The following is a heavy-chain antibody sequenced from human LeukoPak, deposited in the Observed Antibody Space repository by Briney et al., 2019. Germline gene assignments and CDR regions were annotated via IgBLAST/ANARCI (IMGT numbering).Heavy chain of an antibody. CDR2: IYHSGST. CDR1: GGSISSYY. Sequence: SETLSLTCTVSGGSISSYYWSWIRQPPGKGLEWIGSIYHSGSTYYNLSLKSRVTISVDTSKNQFSLKLSSVTAADTAVYYCARVYSGYDFDYWGQGTLVTVSS. V-gene: IGHV4-59*08. CDR3: ARVYSGYDFDY. J-gene: IGHJ4*02. D-gene: IGHD5-12*01.